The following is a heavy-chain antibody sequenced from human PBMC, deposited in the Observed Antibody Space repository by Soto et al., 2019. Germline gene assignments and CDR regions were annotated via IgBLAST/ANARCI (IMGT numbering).Heavy chain of an antibody. CDR1: GETFICKN. D-gene: IGHD6-13*01. V-gene: IGHV1-2*02. CDR3: AKGTGSSWFDY. J-gene: IGHJ4*01. CDR2: MSPNTGVT. Sequence: ASLKVSCTASGETFICKNIHRVRQAPGQGLEWMGWMSPNTGVTKYAQIFQGRVTMTRDTSINTAYMELSSLIFDDTAVYFCAKGTGSSWFDYWGRGTLVTVSS.